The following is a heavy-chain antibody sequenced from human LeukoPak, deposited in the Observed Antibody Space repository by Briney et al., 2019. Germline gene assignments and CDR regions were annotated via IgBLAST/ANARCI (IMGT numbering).Heavy chain of an antibody. CDR2: IYYSGST. D-gene: IGHD1-26*01. CDR1: GGSISSYY. CDR3: ARIVGATLWYFDY. Sequence: SETLSLTCTVSGGSISSYYWSWIRKPPGKGLEWIGYIYYSGSTNYNPSLKSRVTISVDTSKNQFSLKLSSVTAADTAVYYCARIVGATLWYFDYWGQGTLVTVSS. V-gene: IGHV4-59*01. J-gene: IGHJ4*02.